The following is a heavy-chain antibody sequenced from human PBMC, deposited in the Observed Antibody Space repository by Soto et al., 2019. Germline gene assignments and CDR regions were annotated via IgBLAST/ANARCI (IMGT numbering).Heavy chain of an antibody. CDR1: GVTFSRDG. J-gene: IGHJ4*02. Sequence: QLVESGGGVVQPGKSLRLSCAASGVTFSRDGMLWARQAPGKGLEWVAAILYDGRNEYYADSVKGRFTISRDNCKNTLYLEMKSLIVEDTGVYFCAGGYDWGDYWGQGTLVTVSS. V-gene: IGHV3-30*03. CDR2: ILYDGRNE. CDR3: AGGYDWGDY. D-gene: IGHD5-12*01.